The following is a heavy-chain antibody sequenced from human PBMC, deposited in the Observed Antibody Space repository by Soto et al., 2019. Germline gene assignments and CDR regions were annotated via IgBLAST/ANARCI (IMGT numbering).Heavy chain of an antibody. Sequence: GGSLRLSCAASGFTFSSYAMSWVRQAPGKGLEWVSTISSGGGSTYYADSVKGRFTISRDNSKNTLYLQMNSLRAEDTAEYYCANLPLKCYFDYWGQGTLVTVSS. V-gene: IGHV3-23*01. CDR2: ISSGGGST. CDR3: ANLPLKCYFDY. J-gene: IGHJ4*02. CDR1: GFTFSSYA.